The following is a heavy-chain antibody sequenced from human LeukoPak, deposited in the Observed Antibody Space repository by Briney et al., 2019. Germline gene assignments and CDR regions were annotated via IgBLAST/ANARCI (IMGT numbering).Heavy chain of an antibody. CDR2: INPSGGST. J-gene: IGHJ4*02. D-gene: IGHD3-22*01. CDR3: ARGWEDYYDSSGYYGYFDY. Sequence: ASVKVSCTASGYTFTSYYMHWVRQAPGQGLEWRGIINPSGGSTRYAQKFQGRVTMTRDMSTSTVYMELSSLRSEDTAVYYCARGWEDYYDSSGYYGYFDYWGQGTLVTVSS. V-gene: IGHV1-46*01. CDR1: GYTFTSYY.